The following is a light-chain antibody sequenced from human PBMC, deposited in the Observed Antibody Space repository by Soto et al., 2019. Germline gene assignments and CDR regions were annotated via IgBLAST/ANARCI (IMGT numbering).Light chain of an antibody. J-gene: IGKJ4*01. CDR2: WAS. Sequence: DIVMTQSPDSLAVSLGERATINCRSGQSVLYSSNNKHHLAWYQQKPGQPPKLLIYWASTRESGVPERFSGSGSGTDFTLTISSLQAEDVAVYYCQQYYNTPLTFGGGTKVEIK. CDR3: QQYYNTPLT. CDR1: QSVLYSSNNKHH. V-gene: IGKV4-1*01.